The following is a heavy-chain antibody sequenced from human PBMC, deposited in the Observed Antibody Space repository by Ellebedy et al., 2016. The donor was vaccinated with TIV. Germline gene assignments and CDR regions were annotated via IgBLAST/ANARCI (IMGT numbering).Heavy chain of an antibody. V-gene: IGHV4-39*07. Sequence: SETLSLTXTVSGGSISSSSYNWGWIRQPPGKGLEWFGNIYYGGNTYYNPSLKSRVTISVDTSRNQFSLKLSSVTAADTAVYYCARDRGYSSDWYELAGLILDYWGQGALVTVSS. CDR1: GGSISSSSYN. CDR2: IYYGGNT. D-gene: IGHD6-19*01. J-gene: IGHJ4*02. CDR3: ARDRGYSSDWYELAGLILDY.